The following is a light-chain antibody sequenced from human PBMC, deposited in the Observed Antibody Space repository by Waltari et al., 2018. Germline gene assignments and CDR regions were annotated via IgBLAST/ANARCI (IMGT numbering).Light chain of an antibody. J-gene: IGKJ1*01. Sequence: TVVTPSPAPLSMSPGVRATLSCSTSQSIGRSLAWYQQRPGQAPRLLIYRASTRATGIPDRFSGSGSETEFTLTISSLQSEDIAVYYCQQYNNWPPGTFGQGTKVEI. CDR1: QSIGRS. V-gene: IGKV3-15*01. CDR3: QQYNNWPPGT. CDR2: RAS.